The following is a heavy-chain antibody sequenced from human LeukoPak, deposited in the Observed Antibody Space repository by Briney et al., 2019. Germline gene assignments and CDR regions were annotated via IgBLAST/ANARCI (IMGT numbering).Heavy chain of an antibody. Sequence: GGSLRLSCAASGFTFSSYGMHWVRQAPGKGLEWVAAISYDGSNKYYADSVKGRFTTSRDNSKNTLYLQMNSLRAEDTAVYYCAKDLASYYYDSSGYYYYGMDVWGQGTTVTVSS. CDR1: GFTFSSYG. J-gene: IGHJ6*02. D-gene: IGHD3-22*01. CDR3: AKDLASYYYDSSGYYYYGMDV. CDR2: ISYDGSNK. V-gene: IGHV3-30*18.